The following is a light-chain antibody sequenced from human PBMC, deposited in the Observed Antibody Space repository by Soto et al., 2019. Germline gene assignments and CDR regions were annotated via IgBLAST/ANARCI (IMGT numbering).Light chain of an antibody. CDR2: EVV. J-gene: IGLJ1*01. V-gene: IGLV2-8*01. CDR1: KSDIGVYYF. CDR3: TSYAGRXTYV. Sequence: QSFLTQPPSASGSPVQPVTISCTGTKSDIGVYYFVSWYQQHPGKAPRLIIYEVVQRPSGVPDRFSGSKSGNTASLTVSGLQDADAADYFCTSYAGRXTYVVGSGTKVXV.